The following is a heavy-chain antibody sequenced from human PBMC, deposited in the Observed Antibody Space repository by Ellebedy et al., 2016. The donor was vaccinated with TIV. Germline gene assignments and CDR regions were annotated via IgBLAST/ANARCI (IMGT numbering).Heavy chain of an antibody. V-gene: IGHV3-11*04. CDR2: ISYSGDLM. Sequence: PGGSLRLSCAASGFTFSGYYMSWFRQAPGKGPEWVSYISYSGDLMYYADSVKGRFTISRDNSKNTLYLQMNSLRAEDTAVYYCARCYDSSGYYSYGMDVWGQGTTVTVSS. CDR3: ARCYDSSGYYSYGMDV. D-gene: IGHD3-22*01. J-gene: IGHJ6*02. CDR1: GFTFSGYY.